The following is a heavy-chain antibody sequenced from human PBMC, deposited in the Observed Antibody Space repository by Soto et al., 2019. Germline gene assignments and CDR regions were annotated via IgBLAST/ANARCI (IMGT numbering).Heavy chain of an antibody. Sequence: PGGSLRRSCAAAGFDFEDYAMHWVRQVPGKGLEWVSLTNSDGTDSYYMDSLKGRFTISRDNAKSTLYLQMDRLRPEDTALYFCAKSLYYYDSSPLDHWGQGTLVTVSS. V-gene: IGHV3-43D*04. J-gene: IGHJ4*02. CDR1: GFDFEDYA. D-gene: IGHD3-22*01. CDR3: AKSLYYYDSSPLDH. CDR2: TNSDGTDS.